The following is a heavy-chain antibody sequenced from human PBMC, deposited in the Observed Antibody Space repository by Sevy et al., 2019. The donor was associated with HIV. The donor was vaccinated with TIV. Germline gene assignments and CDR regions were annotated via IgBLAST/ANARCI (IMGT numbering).Heavy chain of an antibody. V-gene: IGHV3-13*01. Sequence: GGSLRLSCAASGFTFSSYDMHWVRQATGKGLEWVSAIGTAGDTYYPGSVKGRFTISRENAKNSLYLQMNSLRAGDTAVYYGARGEYGSSAMDYWGQGTLVTVSS. D-gene: IGHD6-6*01. J-gene: IGHJ4*02. CDR1: GFTFSSYD. CDR3: ARGEYGSSAMDY. CDR2: IGTAGDT.